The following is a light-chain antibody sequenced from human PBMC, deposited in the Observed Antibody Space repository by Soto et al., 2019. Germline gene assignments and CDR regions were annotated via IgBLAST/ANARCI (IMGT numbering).Light chain of an antibody. J-gene: IGKJ4*01. CDR1: QSVSSSY. CDR2: GAS. V-gene: IGKV3-20*01. CDR3: HQYDSSPLT. Sequence: EIVLTQSPGTLSLSPGERATLSCRASQSVSSSYLAWYQQKPGQAPRLLIYGASSMATGIPDRFSGSGSGTNFTLTISRLEPEVVAVYYCHQYDSSPLTFGGGTKVEIK.